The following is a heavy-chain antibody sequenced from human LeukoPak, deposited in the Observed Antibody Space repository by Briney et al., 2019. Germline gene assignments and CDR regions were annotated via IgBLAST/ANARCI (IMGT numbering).Heavy chain of an antibody. V-gene: IGHV4-34*01. CDR3: ASELGGGMDV. CDR1: GGSFSGYY. Sequence: SETLSLTCAVYGGSFSGYYWSWIRQPPGKGLEWIGEINHSGSTNYNPSLKSRVTISVDTSKNQFSLKLSSVTAADTAVYYCASELGGGMDVWGRGTTVTVSS. CDR2: INHSGST. D-gene: IGHD1-7*01. J-gene: IGHJ6*02.